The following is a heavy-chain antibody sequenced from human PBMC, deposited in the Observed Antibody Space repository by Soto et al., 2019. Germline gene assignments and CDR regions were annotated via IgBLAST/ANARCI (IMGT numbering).Heavy chain of an antibody. D-gene: IGHD6-19*01. V-gene: IGHV3-30*18. CDR3: AKGGRKWLVTSDFHY. Sequence: VQLVESGGGVVQPGRSLRLSCAASGFTFSDYAMHWVRQAPGKGLEWVAVVSHDGRNTHYADSVKGRFTISRDSSKKTVSLEMTSVRAEAKAVYYCAKGGRKWLVTSDFHYWGQGALVTVSS. CDR2: VSHDGRNT. J-gene: IGHJ4*02. CDR1: GFTFSDYA.